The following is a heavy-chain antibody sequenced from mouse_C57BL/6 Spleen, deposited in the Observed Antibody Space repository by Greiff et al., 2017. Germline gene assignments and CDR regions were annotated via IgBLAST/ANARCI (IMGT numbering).Heavy chain of an antibody. CDR3: ARHPTYDYDDYAMDY. J-gene: IGHJ4*01. D-gene: IGHD2-4*01. V-gene: IGHV5-6*01. CDR1: GFTFSSYG. Sequence: EVKLQESGGDLVKPGGSLKLSCAASGFTFSSYGMSWVRQTPDKRLEWVATISSGGSYTYYPDSVKGRFTISRDNAKNTLYLQMSSLKSEDTAMYYCARHPTYDYDDYAMDYWGQGTSVTVSS. CDR2: ISSGGSYT.